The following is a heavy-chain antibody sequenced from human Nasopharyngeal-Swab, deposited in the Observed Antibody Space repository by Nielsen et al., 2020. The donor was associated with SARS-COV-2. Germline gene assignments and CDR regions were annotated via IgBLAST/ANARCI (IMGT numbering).Heavy chain of an antibody. J-gene: IGHJ4*02. Sequence: GGSLRLSCAASSSTFSSYAMHWVRQAPGKGLEWMSLISYDRSAKYADSVKGRFTIPRDNSKNTLYLQMNSLRTEDTALYFCAGGLYDWNSHLDSWGQGTLVTVSS. D-gene: IGHD1-7*01. CDR1: SSTFSSYA. CDR3: AGGLYDWNSHLDS. CDR2: ISYDRSAK. V-gene: IGHV3-30*08.